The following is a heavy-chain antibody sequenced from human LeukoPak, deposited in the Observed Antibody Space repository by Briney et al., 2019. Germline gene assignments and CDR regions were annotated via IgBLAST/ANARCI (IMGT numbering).Heavy chain of an antibody. CDR2: IYYSGST. D-gene: IGHD2-8*01. CDR1: GYSISSGYY. V-gene: IGHV4-38-2*02. J-gene: IGHJ4*02. Sequence: SETLSLTCTVSGYSISSGYYWGWIRQPPGKGLEWIGSIYYSGSTYYNPSLKSRVTISVDTSKNQFSLKLSSVTAADTAVYYCARVVPYYFDYWGQGTLVTVSS. CDR3: ARVVPYYFDY.